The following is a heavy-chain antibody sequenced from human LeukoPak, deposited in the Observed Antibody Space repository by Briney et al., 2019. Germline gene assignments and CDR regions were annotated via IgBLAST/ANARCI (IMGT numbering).Heavy chain of an antibody. J-gene: IGHJ6*02. CDR2: INPNSGGT. D-gene: IGHD5-18*01. V-gene: IGHV1-2*02. CDR1: GYTFTGYY. Sequence: GASVKVSCKASGYTFTGYYMHWVRQAPGQGLEWMGWINPNSGGTNYAQKFQGRVTMTRDTSISTAYMELSRLRSDDTAVYYCARDMTQLSPYYYYYYGMDVWGQGTTVTVSS. CDR3: ARDMTQLSPYYYYYYGMDV.